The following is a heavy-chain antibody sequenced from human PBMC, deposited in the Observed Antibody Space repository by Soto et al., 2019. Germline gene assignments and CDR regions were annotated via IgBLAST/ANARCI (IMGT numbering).Heavy chain of an antibody. CDR1: GCTSAG. D-gene: IGHD3-22*01. CDR3: AKGGIITMIVVVITPFDY. V-gene: IGHV3-23*01. Sequence: GGSLRLSCAASGCTSAGPDWVRQAPGKGLEWVSAISGSGGSTYYADSVKGRFTISRDNSKNTLYLQMNSLRAEDTAVYYCAKGGIITMIVVVITPFDYWGQGTLVTVS. J-gene: IGHJ4*02. CDR2: ISGSGGST.